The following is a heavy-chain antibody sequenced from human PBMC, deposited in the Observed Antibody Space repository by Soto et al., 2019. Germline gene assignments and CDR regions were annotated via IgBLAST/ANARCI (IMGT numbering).Heavy chain of an antibody. J-gene: IGHJ6*03. V-gene: IGHV4-4*02. Sequence: QVQLQESGPGLVKPSGTLSLTCAVSSGSISSSNWWSWVRQPPGKGLEWIGAIYHSGSTNYNPSLESRVTISVDKSKNQFSLKLSPVTAADTAVYYCARHPARWSTRGPYYYMDVWGKGTTVTVSS. D-gene: IGHD2-15*01. CDR3: ARHPARWSTRGPYYYMDV. CDR1: SGSISSSNW. CDR2: IYHSGST.